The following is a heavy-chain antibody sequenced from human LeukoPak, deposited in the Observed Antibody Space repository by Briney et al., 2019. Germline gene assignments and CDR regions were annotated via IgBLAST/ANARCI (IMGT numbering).Heavy chain of an antibody. CDR2: INARGDT. D-gene: IGHD2-2*01. CDR3: ARGQVPAARGHNWFDH. Sequence: PSETLSLTCAVYGWSFNDYYWDWIRQPPGKGLEWIGEINARGDTNYNPSLKSRVTISVDTSKNQFSLSLSSMSASDTAVYYCARGQVPAARGHNWFDHWGQGTLVTVSS. CDR1: GWSFNDYY. J-gene: IGHJ5*02. V-gene: IGHV4-34*01.